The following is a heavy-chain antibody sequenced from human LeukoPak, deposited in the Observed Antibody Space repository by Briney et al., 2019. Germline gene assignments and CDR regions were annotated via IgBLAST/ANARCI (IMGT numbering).Heavy chain of an antibody. CDR1: DGSISSSIR. D-gene: IGHD6-19*01. CDR3: TAQGGWYIDY. Sequence: PSGTLSLTCGVSDGSISSSIRWSWVRQPPGKGLEWIGEIHHEGSTKYSPSLKSRVTISVDKSKNQFSLKLNSMTAADTAVYYCTAQGGWYIDYWGQGTLVTVSS. V-gene: IGHV4-4*02. J-gene: IGHJ4*02. CDR2: IHHEGST.